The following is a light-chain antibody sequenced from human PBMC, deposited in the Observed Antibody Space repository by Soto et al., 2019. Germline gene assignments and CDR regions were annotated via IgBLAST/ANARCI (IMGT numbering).Light chain of an antibody. J-gene: IGLJ3*02. Sequence: QSVLTQPPSASGTPGQRVTISCSGSSSNIGSNTVNWYHHLPGTAPKILIYNNDQRHSGVPDRFSGSKSGTSASLAISGLQSEDEAAYYCAAWDDSLNGPVFGGGTKLTVL. V-gene: IGLV1-44*01. CDR3: AAWDDSLNGPV. CDR1: SSNIGSNT. CDR2: NND.